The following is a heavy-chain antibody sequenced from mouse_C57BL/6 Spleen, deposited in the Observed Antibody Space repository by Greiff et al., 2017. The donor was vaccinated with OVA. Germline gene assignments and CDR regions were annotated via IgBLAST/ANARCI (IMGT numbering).Heavy chain of an antibody. J-gene: IGHJ2*01. Sequence: VQLQQSGPELVKPGASVKISCKASGYSFTGYYMNWVKQSPEKSLEWIGEINPSTGGTTYNQKFKAKATLTVDKSSSTAYMQLQSLTAEDSAVYYCARRGIYDGYYGGYFDYWGQGTTLTVSS. CDR3: ARRGIYDGYYGGYFDY. CDR2: INPSTGGT. V-gene: IGHV1-42*01. D-gene: IGHD2-3*01. CDR1: GYSFTGYY.